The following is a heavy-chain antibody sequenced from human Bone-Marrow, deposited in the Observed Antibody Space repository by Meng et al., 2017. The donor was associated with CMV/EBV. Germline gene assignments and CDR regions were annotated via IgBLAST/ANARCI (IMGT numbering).Heavy chain of an antibody. CDR1: GFTVSSNY. D-gene: IGHD1-1*01. J-gene: IGHJ6*02. Sequence: ETLSLTCAASGFTVSSNYMSWVRQAPGKGLEWVSVIYSGGSTYYADSVKGRFTISRDNSKNTLYLQMNSLRAEDTAVYYCARAGGRLFPHPPEAYYYGMDVWGQGTTVTVSS. CDR3: ARAGGRLFPHPPEAYYYGMDV. CDR2: IYSGGST. V-gene: IGHV3-53*01.